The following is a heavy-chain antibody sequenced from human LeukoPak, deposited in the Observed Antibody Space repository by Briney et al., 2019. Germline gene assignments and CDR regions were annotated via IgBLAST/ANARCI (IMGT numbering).Heavy chain of an antibody. CDR3: ARSRDIVVVPAAAFDY. D-gene: IGHD2-2*01. Sequence: PSETLSLTCAVSGYSISSGYYWGWIRQPPGKGLEWIGSIYHSGSTYYNPSLKSRVTISVDTSKNQFPLKLSSVTAADTAVYYRARSRDIVVVPAAAFDYWGQGTLVTVSS. V-gene: IGHV4-38-2*01. CDR1: GYSISSGYY. CDR2: IYHSGST. J-gene: IGHJ4*02.